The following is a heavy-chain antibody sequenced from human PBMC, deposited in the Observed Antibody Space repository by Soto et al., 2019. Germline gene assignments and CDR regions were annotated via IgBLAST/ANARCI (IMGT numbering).Heavy chain of an antibody. CDR2: INPDNGNT. CDR1: GYTFTRYT. Sequence: ASVKVSCKASGYTFTRYTMNWVRQAPGQRLEWMGWINPDNGNTKSSQKFQDRVIITRDTYASTDYMDLSSLRSEDTAVYYCARGIATGQLDPWGQGTLVTVPS. J-gene: IGHJ5*02. D-gene: IGHD2-15*01. V-gene: IGHV1-3*01. CDR3: ARGIATGQLDP.